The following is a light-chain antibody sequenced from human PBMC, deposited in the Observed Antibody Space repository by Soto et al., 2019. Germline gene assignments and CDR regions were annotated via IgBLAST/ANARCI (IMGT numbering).Light chain of an antibody. Sequence: QSALTQPRSVSGSPGQSVTISCTGTSSDVGVYNYVSWYQQHPGKAPQLVIYDVIKRPSGVPDRFSCSKSGNTASLTISGLQAEDEAYYYCCSYAGSSLWVFGGGTKLTVL. J-gene: IGLJ3*02. V-gene: IGLV2-11*01. CDR3: CSYAGSSLWV. CDR2: DVI. CDR1: SSDVGVYNY.